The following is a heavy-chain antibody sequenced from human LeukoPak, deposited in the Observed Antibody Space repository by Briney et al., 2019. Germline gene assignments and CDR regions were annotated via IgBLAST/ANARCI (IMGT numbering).Heavy chain of an antibody. D-gene: IGHD3-10*01. Sequence: SETLSLTCTVSGGSISSYYWSWIRQPPGKGLEWIGYIYYSGSTNYNPSLKSRVTISVDTSKNQFSLKLSSVTAADTAVYYCAREVWYYYPVEIDYWGQGTLVTVSS. V-gene: IGHV4-59*12. CDR3: AREVWYYYPVEIDY. J-gene: IGHJ4*02. CDR1: GGSISSYY. CDR2: IYYSGST.